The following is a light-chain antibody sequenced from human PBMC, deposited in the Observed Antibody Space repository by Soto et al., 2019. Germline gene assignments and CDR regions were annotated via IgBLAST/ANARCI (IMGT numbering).Light chain of an antibody. Sequence: QSALTQPASVSGSPGQSITISCTGTSSDVGGHNYVSWYQQHPGKAPKHMIYEVSNRPSGVSNRLSGSKSGNTASLTISGLHAEDEADYYCHSYTTSCRYVFGTGTKLTVL. V-gene: IGLV2-14*01. CDR1: SSDVGGHNY. CDR2: EVS. J-gene: IGLJ1*01. CDR3: HSYTTSCRYV.